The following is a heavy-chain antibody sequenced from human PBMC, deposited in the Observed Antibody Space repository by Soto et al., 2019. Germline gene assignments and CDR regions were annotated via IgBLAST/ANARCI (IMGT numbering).Heavy chain of an antibody. CDR2: INHSGST. V-gene: IGHV4-34*01. D-gene: IGHD3-10*01. CDR1: GGSFSGYY. Sequence: PSETLSLTCAVYGGSFSGYYWSWIRQPPGKGLEWIGEINHSGSTNYNPSLKSRVTISVDTSKNQFSLKLSSVTAADTAVYYCARGSSGRYYGSGSYYYFDYWGQGTLVTVSS. J-gene: IGHJ4*02. CDR3: ARGSSGRYYGSGSYYYFDY.